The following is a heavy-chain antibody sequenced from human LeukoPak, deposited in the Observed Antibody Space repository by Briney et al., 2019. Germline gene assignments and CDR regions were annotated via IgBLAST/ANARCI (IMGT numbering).Heavy chain of an antibody. Sequence: GGSLRLSCAASGFTFSSYAMSWVRQAPGKGLEWVSAISGSGGSTYYADSGKGRFTISRDNSKNTLYLQMNSLRAEDTAVYYCAKDGQNTIFGVVSVDYWGQGTLVSVSS. J-gene: IGHJ4*02. CDR1: GFTFSSYA. CDR2: ISGSGGST. V-gene: IGHV3-23*01. D-gene: IGHD3-3*01. CDR3: AKDGQNTIFGVVSVDY.